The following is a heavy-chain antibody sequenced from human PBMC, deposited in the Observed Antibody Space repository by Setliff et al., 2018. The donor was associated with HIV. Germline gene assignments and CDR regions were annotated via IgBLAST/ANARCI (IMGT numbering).Heavy chain of an antibody. CDR3: ARRGGIAVAGRGVTRGFDI. Sequence: PSETLSLTCTVAGGSTSSSSYYWGWIRQPPGMGLEWIASIYHNGNTYYNPSLKSRVTMSVDTSKNQFFLKLNSVTAADTAVYYCARRGGIAVAGRGVTRGFDIWGQGTSVTVSS. D-gene: IGHD6-19*01. CDR2: IYHNGNT. J-gene: IGHJ3*02. V-gene: IGHV4-39*01. CDR1: GGSTSSSSYY.